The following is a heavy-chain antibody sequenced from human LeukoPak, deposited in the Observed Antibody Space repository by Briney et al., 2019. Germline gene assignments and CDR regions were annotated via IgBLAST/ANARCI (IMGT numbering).Heavy chain of an antibody. D-gene: IGHD5-24*01. J-gene: IGHJ3*02. Sequence: GESLKISCKGSGYNFTSYWIGWVRQMPGKGLEWMGIIYPGDSDTRYSPSFQGQVTISADKSRNTAYLQWSSLKASDTAMYYCARSEMATISAFDIWGQGTMVTVSS. CDR1: GYNFTSYW. CDR3: ARSEMATISAFDI. CDR2: IYPGDSDT. V-gene: IGHV5-51*01.